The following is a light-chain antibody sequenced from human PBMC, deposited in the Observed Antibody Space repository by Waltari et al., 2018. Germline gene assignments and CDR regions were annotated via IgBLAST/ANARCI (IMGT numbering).Light chain of an antibody. J-gene: IGKJ3*01. Sequence: EIVLTQSPATLSLSPGERATLSCRASQSVSSYLAWYQQKPGQAPRPLSYDASKRATGIPARFSGSGSWTDCTLTISSLEPEDFAVYYCQQRSNWPPRVTFGPGTKVDIK. CDR3: QQRSNWPPRVT. CDR1: QSVSSY. V-gene: IGKV3-11*01. CDR2: DAS.